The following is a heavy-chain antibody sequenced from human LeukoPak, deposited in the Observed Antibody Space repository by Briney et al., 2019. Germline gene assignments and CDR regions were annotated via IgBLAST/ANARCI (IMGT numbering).Heavy chain of an antibody. J-gene: IGHJ4*02. Sequence: SETLSLTCAVYGGSFSGYYWSWIRQPPGKGLEWIGEINHSGSTNYNPSLKSRVTISVDTSKNQFSLKLSSVTAADTAVYYCARVGRDGYNWTLDYWGQGTLVTVSS. CDR1: GGSFSGYY. CDR3: ARVGRDGYNWTLDY. CDR2: INHSGST. D-gene: IGHD5-24*01. V-gene: IGHV4-34*01.